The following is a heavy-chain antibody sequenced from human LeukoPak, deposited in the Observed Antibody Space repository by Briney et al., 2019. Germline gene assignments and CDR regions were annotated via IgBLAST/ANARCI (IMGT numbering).Heavy chain of an antibody. Sequence: GASVKVSCKASGYTFTGYYMHWVRQAPGQGLEWMGWINPNSGGTNYAQKFQGRVTMTRDTSISTAYMELSRLRSDDTAAYYCARDALRFLEWSVNFDYWGQGTLVTVSS. J-gene: IGHJ4*02. CDR2: INPNSGGT. V-gene: IGHV1-2*02. D-gene: IGHD3-3*01. CDR1: GYTFTGYY. CDR3: ARDALRFLEWSVNFDY.